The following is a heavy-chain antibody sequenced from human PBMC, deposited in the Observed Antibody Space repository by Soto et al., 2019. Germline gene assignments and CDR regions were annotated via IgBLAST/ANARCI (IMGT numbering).Heavy chain of an antibody. Sequence: QVQLQESGPGLVKPSGTLSLTCAVSGASISDNNWWSWVRQPPGKGLEWIGEIYHSGTANYSPSLNSRVTISLAKSKNQIALQLSSVTAADSAVYYCARHIGVPGTRGFDYWGQGTLVTVSS. CDR1: GASISDNNW. CDR2: IYHSGTA. D-gene: IGHD6-19*01. CDR3: ARHIGVPGTRGFDY. J-gene: IGHJ4*02. V-gene: IGHV4-4*02.